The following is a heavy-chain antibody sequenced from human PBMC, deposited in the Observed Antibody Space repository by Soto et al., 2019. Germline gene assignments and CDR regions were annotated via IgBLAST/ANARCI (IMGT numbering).Heavy chain of an antibody. V-gene: IGHV2-5*01. CDR1: VFSLSPNRVG. CDR2: IYWNDDK. Sequence: SGPKLVNPTQTLTMTCTFAVFSLSPNRVGVGWIRQPPGKALEWLALIYWNDDKRYSPSLKSRLTITKDTSKNQVVLTMTNMDPVDTATYYCAHRWEDTAMAPFDYWGQGTLVTVSS. CDR3: AHRWEDTAMAPFDY. J-gene: IGHJ4*02. D-gene: IGHD5-18*01.